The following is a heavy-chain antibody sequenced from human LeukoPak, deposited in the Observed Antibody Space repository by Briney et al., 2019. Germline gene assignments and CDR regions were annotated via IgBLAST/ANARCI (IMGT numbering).Heavy chain of an antibody. CDR3: ATHSKYSGYENYFDY. CDR1: GGSISSGDYC. D-gene: IGHD5-12*01. V-gene: IGHV4-30-4*01. Sequence: SQTLSLTCTVSGGSISSGDYCWSWIRQPPGKGLEWIGYIYYSGSTYYNPSLKSRVTISVDTSKNQFSLKLSSVTAADTAVYYSATHSKYSGYENYFDYWGQGTLVTVSS. J-gene: IGHJ4*02. CDR2: IYYSGST.